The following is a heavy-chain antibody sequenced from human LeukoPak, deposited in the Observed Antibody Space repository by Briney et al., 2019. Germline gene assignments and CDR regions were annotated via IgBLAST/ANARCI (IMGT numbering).Heavy chain of an antibody. J-gene: IGHJ1*01. Sequence: GASLQISCKGSGSSFTSYWIGWVRQMRGKGLEWMGIIYPGDSDTRYSPSFQGQVTISADKSINTAYLQWSSLKASDTAMYDCARHTSSSLHWGQGTLVTVSS. V-gene: IGHV5-51*01. D-gene: IGHD6-6*01. CDR2: IYPGDSDT. CDR1: GSSFTSYW. CDR3: ARHTSSSLH.